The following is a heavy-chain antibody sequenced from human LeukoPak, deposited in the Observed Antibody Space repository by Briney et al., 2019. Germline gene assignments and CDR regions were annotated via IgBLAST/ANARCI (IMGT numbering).Heavy chain of an antibody. CDR3: TRSGGYTSSFN. J-gene: IGHJ4*02. CDR2: IFYSGST. Sequence: PSETLSLTCTVSGASVNTNIYYCAWIRQAPGKGLEWIGSIFYSGSTYYNPSLKSRVTISIDTSKNQFSLKLTSVTAADTAVYYCTRSGGYTSSFNWGQGTLLTVSS. V-gene: IGHV4-39*01. CDR1: GASVNTNIYY. D-gene: IGHD6-19*01.